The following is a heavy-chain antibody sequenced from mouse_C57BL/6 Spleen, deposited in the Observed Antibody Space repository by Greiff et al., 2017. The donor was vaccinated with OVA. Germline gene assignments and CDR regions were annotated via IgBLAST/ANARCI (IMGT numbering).Heavy chain of an antibody. CDR2: INYDGSST. CDR3: ARADDGYSFAY. D-gene: IGHD2-3*01. CDR1: GFTFSDYY. V-gene: IGHV5-16*01. Sequence: EVKLVESEGGLVQPGSSMKLSCTASGFTFSDYYMAWVRQVPEKGLEWVANINYDGSSTYYLDSLKSRFIISRDNAKNILYLQMSSLKSEDTATYYCARADDGYSFAYWGQGTLVTVSA. J-gene: IGHJ3*01.